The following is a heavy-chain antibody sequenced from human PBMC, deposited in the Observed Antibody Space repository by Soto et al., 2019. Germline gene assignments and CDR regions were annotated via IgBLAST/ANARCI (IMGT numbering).Heavy chain of an antibody. CDR1: GGTFSSYA. J-gene: IGHJ6*02. CDR2: IIPIFGTA. V-gene: IGHV1-69*06. CDR3: ARRNVVTRLVKYGMDV. D-gene: IGHD2-21*02. Sequence: QVQLVQSGAEVKKPGSSVKVSCKASGGTFSSYAISWVRQAPGQGLEWMGGIIPIFGTANYAQKFQGRVTITADKSTSTASMALSSLRSEDTAVYDCARRNVVTRLVKYGMDVCCQGTTVTVSS.